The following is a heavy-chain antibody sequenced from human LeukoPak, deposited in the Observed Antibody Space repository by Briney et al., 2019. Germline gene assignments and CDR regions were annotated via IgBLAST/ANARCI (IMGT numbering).Heavy chain of an antibody. Sequence: GGSLRLSCAASGFTFSSYSMNWVRQAPGKGLEWVSSISSSSYIYYADSVKGRFTISRDNAKNSLYLHMNSLRAEDTAVYYCARASFSSITIFGVVIIGPMDVWGKGTTVTVSS. CDR1: GFTFSSYS. V-gene: IGHV3-21*01. J-gene: IGHJ6*03. D-gene: IGHD3-3*01. CDR2: ISSSSYI. CDR3: ARASFSSITIFGVVIIGPMDV.